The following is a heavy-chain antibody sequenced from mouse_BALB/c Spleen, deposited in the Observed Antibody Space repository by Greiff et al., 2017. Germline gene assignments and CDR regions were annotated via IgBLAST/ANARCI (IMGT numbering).Heavy chain of an antibody. CDR3: ARHYYYGSSYVWYFDV. D-gene: IGHD1-1*01. Sequence: DVKLVESGGDLVKPGGSLKLSCAASGFTFSSYGMSWVRQTPDKRLEWVATISSGGSYTYYPDSVKGRFTISRDNAKNTLYLQMSSLKSEDTAMYYCARHYYYGSSYVWYFDVWGAGTTVTVSS. J-gene: IGHJ1*01. CDR2: ISSGGSYT. V-gene: IGHV5-6*02. CDR1: GFTFSSYG.